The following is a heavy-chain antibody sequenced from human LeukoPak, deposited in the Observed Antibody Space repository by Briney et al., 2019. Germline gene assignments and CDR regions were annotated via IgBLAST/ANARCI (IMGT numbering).Heavy chain of an antibody. J-gene: IGHJ4*02. CDR1: GFTFSSYA. CDR3: ARDQGSGWYDY. Sequence: GGSLRLSCAASGFTFSSYATHWVRQAPGKGLEWVAVMSYDGSNKYYADSVKGRFTISRDNSKNTLYLQMNSLRAEDTAVYYCARDQGSGWYDYWGQGTLVTVSS. V-gene: IGHV3-30-3*01. D-gene: IGHD6-19*01. CDR2: MSYDGSNK.